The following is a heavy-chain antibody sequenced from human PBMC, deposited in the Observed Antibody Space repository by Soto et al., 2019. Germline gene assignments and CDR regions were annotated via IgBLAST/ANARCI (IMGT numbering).Heavy chain of an antibody. CDR3: TGYYYDSSGYYYFDY. CDR2: IRSKTNSYAT. J-gene: IGHJ4*02. D-gene: IGHD3-22*01. V-gene: IGHV3-73*01. CDR1: GFTFSGSA. Sequence: GSLRLSCAGSGFTFSGSAIHWVRQASGKGLEWVGRIRSKTNSYATGYAASVKGRFTISRDDSKNTAYLQMNSLKTEDTAVYYCTGYYYDSSGYYYFDYWGQGTLVTVSS.